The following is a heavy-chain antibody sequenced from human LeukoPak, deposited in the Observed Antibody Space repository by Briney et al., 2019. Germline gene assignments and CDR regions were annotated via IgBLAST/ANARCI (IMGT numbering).Heavy chain of an antibody. CDR2: ISSNGGST. V-gene: IGHV3-64*01. D-gene: IGHD5-12*01. J-gene: IGHJ4*02. CDR3: ARDEYSGYAVMDY. CDR1: GFTFSSYA. Sequence: GGSLRLSCAASGFTFSSYAMHWVRQAPGKRLEYVSAISSNGGSTYYANSVKGRFTISRDNSKNTLYLQMGSLRAEDMAVYYCARDEYSGYAVMDYWGQGTLVTVSS.